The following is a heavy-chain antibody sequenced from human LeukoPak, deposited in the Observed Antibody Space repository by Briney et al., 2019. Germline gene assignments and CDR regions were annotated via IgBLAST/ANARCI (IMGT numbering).Heavy chain of an antibody. V-gene: IGHV3-30-3*01. Sequence: GRSLRLSCVASGFTFGSHAMHWVRQAPGKGLEWVALISYDGSNKDYAVSVKGRFTISRDNSKNTLYLQMNSLRGEDTAVYYCARDLRDSGWNLDNWGQGTQVTVSS. CDR3: ARDLRDSGWNLDN. J-gene: IGHJ4*02. CDR1: GFTFGSHA. CDR2: ISYDGSNK. D-gene: IGHD6-19*01.